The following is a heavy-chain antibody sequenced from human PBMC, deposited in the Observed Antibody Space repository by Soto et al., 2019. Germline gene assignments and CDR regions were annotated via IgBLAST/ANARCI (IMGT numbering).Heavy chain of an antibody. D-gene: IGHD1-26*01. CDR3: ARAGIVGATNFDY. J-gene: IGHJ4*02. CDR1: GYTFTIYG. CDR2: ISAYNGNT. V-gene: IGHV1-18*01. Sequence: GASVKVSCKASGYTFTIYGISCVLQSPGQGLDWMGWISAYNGNTNYAQKLQGRVTMTTDTSTSTAYMELRSLRSDDTAVYYCARAGIVGATNFDYWGQGTLVTVSS.